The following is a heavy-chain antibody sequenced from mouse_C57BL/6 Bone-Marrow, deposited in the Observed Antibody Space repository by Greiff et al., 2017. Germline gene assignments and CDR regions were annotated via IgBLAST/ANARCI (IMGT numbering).Heavy chain of an antibody. D-gene: IGHD2-5*01. CDR2: IYPGDGDT. Sequence: VQLQQSGPELVKPGASVKISCKASGYAFSSSWMNWVKQRPGKGLEWIGRIYPGDGDTNYNGKFKGKATLTADKSSSTAYMQRSSLTSEDSAVYFCARLGAYYSNYDAMDYWGQGTSVTVSS. CDR3: ARLGAYYSNYDAMDY. V-gene: IGHV1-82*01. J-gene: IGHJ4*01. CDR1: GYAFSSSW.